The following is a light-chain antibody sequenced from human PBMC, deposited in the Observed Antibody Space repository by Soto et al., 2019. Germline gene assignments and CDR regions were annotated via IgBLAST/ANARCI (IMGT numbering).Light chain of an antibody. CDR1: SSDVGGHNS. J-gene: IGLJ1*01. CDR2: DVS. V-gene: IGLV2-14*01. CDR3: SSYTSDSSYV. Sequence: QSVLTQPASVSGSPGQSITISCTGTSSDVGGHNSVAWYQHNPGKAPKLMIYDVSNRPSGVSSRFSGSKSGNTASLSISGLQAEDEADYYCSSYTSDSSYVFGSGTKVTVL.